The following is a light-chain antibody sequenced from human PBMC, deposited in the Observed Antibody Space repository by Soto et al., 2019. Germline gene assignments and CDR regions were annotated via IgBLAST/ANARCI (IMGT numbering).Light chain of an antibody. CDR1: SSNIGAGYD. CDR3: QSYDSSLSGGV. J-gene: IGLJ2*01. Sequence: QSVLTQPPSVSGAPGQRVTISCTGSSSNIGAGYDVHWYQQLPGTAPKLLIYGNSNRPSGVPDRFSGSKSGTSASLASTGLQAEEEADYYCQSYDSSLSGGVFGGGTKLTVL. V-gene: IGLV1-40*01. CDR2: GNS.